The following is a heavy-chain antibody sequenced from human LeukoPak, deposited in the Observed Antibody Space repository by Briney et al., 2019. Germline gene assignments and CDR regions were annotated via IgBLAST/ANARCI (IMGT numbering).Heavy chain of an antibody. CDR1: GGSISSGDYY. CDR3: ARRPSRSPFDY. Sequence: SETLSLTCTVSGGSISSGDYYWGWIRQPPGKGLEWIGSIYYSGDTYYRPSLKSRVTISVDTSKNQVSLKLSSVTAADTAVYYCARRPSRSPFDYWGQGTLLTVSS. V-gene: IGHV4-39*01. J-gene: IGHJ4*02. CDR2: IYYSGDT.